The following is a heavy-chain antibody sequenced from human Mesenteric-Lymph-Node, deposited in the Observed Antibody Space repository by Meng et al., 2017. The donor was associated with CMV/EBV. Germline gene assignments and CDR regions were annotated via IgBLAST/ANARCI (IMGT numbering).Heavy chain of an antibody. D-gene: IGHD1-1*01. V-gene: IGHV1-2*02. J-gene: IGHJ5*01. CDR3: MRDLTMHGARGKNWFDS. Sequence: ASVKVSCKASGYTFTDYYIHWVRQAPGQGLEWMGWINPNNGDINYAQKFKGRITLARDTSINVAYMEMSRIRSDDTAVYYRMRDLTMHGARGKNWFDSWGQGSLVTVSS. CDR1: GYTFTDYY. CDR2: INPNNGDI.